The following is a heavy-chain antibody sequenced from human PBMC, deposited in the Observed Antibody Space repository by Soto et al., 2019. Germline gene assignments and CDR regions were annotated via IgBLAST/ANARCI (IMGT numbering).Heavy chain of an antibody. CDR3: ARDGGDSSSWYFAFDI. CDR2: ISSSSSTI. Sequence: PVGSLRLSCTASYFTFNDAWMNLVLKNPLKGLECVSYISSSSSTIYYADSVKGRFTISRDNAKNSLYLQMNSLRAEDTAVYYCARDGGDSSSWYFAFDIWGQGTMVTVSS. CDR1: YFTFNDAW. V-gene: IGHV3-48*01. D-gene: IGHD6-13*01. J-gene: IGHJ3*02.